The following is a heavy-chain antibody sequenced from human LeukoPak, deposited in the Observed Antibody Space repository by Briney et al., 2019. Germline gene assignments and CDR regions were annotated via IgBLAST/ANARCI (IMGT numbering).Heavy chain of an antibody. CDR3: ARAGSITIGWFDP. Sequence: ASVKVSCKASGGTFSSYAISWVRQAPGQGLEWMGGIIPIFGTANYAQKFQGRVTITADESTSTAYMELSSLRSEDTAVYYCARAGSITIGWFDPWGQRTLVTVSS. J-gene: IGHJ5*02. CDR1: GGTFSSYA. CDR2: IIPIFGTA. V-gene: IGHV1-69*13. D-gene: IGHD3-10*01.